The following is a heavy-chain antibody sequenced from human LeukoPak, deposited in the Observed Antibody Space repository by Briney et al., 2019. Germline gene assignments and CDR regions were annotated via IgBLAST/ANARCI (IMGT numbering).Heavy chain of an antibody. Sequence: GRYLRLSCAASGFTFSIYGMHWVRQAPGKGLEWVAVVWSDGNDKYYADSVKGRFTISRDNSKSTLYLQMNSLRAEDTAVYSCVKGGHNYLFDYWGQGTLVTVSS. J-gene: IGHJ4*02. V-gene: IGHV3-33*06. CDR2: VWSDGNDK. CDR3: VKGGHNYLFDY. D-gene: IGHD1-20*01. CDR1: GFTFSIYG.